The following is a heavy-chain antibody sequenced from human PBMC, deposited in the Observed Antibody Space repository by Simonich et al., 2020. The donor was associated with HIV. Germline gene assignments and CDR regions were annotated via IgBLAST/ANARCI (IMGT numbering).Heavy chain of an antibody. CDR2: ISSSGSPI. J-gene: IGHJ4*02. Sequence: CAASGFTFSSYEMNWVRQAPGKGLEWVSYISSSGSPIYYADSVKGRFPISRDNAKNSLYLQMNSLRAEDTAVYYCATLGYCSGGSCSYFDYWGQGTLVIVSS. D-gene: IGHD2-15*01. CDR1: GFTFSSYE. CDR3: ATLGYCSGGSCSYFDY. V-gene: IGHV3-48*03.